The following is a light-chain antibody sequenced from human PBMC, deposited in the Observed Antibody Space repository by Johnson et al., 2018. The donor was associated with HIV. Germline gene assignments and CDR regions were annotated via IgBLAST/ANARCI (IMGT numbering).Light chain of an antibody. Sequence: HSVLTQPPSVSAAPGQKVTISCFGSDSNIGNNYVSWYQQLPGTAPKLLIYENNKRPSGIPDRFSGSKSGTSATLGITGLQTGDEADYYCGTWDGSLSGYVFGTGTKVTVL. CDR3: GTWDGSLSGYV. V-gene: IGLV1-51*02. CDR1: DSNIGNNY. J-gene: IGLJ1*01. CDR2: ENN.